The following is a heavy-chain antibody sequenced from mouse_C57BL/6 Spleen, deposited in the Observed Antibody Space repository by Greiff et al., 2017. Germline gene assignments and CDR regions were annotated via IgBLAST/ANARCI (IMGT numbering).Heavy chain of an antibody. CDR1: GFTFSDYG. CDR3: ASEGYGSSYEAWFAY. D-gene: IGHD1-1*01. V-gene: IGHV5-17*01. Sequence: EVQGVESGGGLVKPGGSLKLSCAASGFTFSDYGMHWVRQAPEKGLEWVAYISSGSSTIYYADTVKGRFTISRDNAKNTLCLQMTSLRSEDTAMYYCASEGYGSSYEAWFAYWGQGTLVTVSA. J-gene: IGHJ3*01. CDR2: ISSGSSTI.